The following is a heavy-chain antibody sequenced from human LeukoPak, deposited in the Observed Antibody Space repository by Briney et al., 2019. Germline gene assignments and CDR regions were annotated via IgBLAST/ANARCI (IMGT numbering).Heavy chain of an antibody. J-gene: IGHJ4*02. V-gene: IGHV4-34*01. Sequence: PSETLSLTCAVYGGSFSGYYWTWIRQPPGKGLEWIGEINHSGSTNYNPSLKSRVTISVDTSNNQFSLKLSSVTAAGTAVYYCARRGYGDYPYYFDYWGQGTLVTVSS. D-gene: IGHD4-17*01. CDR3: ARRGYGDYPYYFDY. CDR1: GGSFSGYY. CDR2: INHSGST.